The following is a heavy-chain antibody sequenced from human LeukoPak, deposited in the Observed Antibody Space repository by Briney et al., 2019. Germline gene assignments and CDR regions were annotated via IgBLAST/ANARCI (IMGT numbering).Heavy chain of an antibody. V-gene: IGHV5-51*01. CDR1: GXTFTTYC. CDR2: IYPGDSDP. CDR3: VRHGLGSSWFGFDY. Sequence: GESLKISFKGSGXTFTTYCIAWVRQMPGKGLEWMGIIYPGDSDPRYSPSFQGQVTISADKSISTAYLQWSSLEASDSAMYYCVRHGLGSSWFGFDYWGQGTLVTVSS. D-gene: IGHD6-13*01. J-gene: IGHJ4*02.